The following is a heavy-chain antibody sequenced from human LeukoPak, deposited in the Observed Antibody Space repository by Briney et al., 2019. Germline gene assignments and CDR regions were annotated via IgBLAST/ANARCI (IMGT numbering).Heavy chain of an antibody. D-gene: IGHD6-6*01. V-gene: IGHV3-30*07. CDR3: AREGGSIAAN. J-gene: IGHJ4*02. CDR2: ISYDGSNK. Sequence: GGSLRLSCAASGFTFSSYAMHWVRQAPGKGLEWVAVISYDGSNKYYADSVRGRFTISRDNSKNTLYLQMNSLRAEDTAVYYCAREGGSIAANWGQGTLVTVSS. CDR1: GFTFSSYA.